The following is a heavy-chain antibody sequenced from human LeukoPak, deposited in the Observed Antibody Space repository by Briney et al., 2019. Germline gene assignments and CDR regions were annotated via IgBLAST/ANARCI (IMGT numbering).Heavy chain of an antibody. D-gene: IGHD1-26*01. Sequence: ASVKVSRKASGGTFSSYAISWVRQAPGQGLEWMGGIIPIFGTANYAQKFQGRVTITADESTSTAYMELSSLRSEDTAVYYCARGERMGAKGYYYMDVWGKGTTVTISS. CDR3: ARGERMGAKGYYYMDV. CDR2: IIPIFGTA. CDR1: GGTFSSYA. J-gene: IGHJ6*03. V-gene: IGHV1-69*13.